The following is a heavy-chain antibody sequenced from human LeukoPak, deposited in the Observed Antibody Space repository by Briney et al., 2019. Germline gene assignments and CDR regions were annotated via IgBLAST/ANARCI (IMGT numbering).Heavy chain of an antibody. CDR1: GFSCRSPW. D-gene: IGHD3-10*01. J-gene: IGHJ4*02. CDR3: VREGYGTGNYSYDS. V-gene: IGHV3-74*01. CDR2: ITSFGTDS. Sequence: GSMSLSCVASGFSCRSPWSHWVRQAPGRGLVWGARITSFGTDSISADSVKGRVTVTRNNDENTVYLQMNRLRAKDTAVYHYVREGYGTGNYSYDSWGQGTLVTVSS.